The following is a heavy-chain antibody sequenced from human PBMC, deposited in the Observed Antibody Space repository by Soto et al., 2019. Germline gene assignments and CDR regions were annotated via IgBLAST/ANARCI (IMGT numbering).Heavy chain of an antibody. D-gene: IGHD5-18*01. CDR3: ARELRSDTAMGYYYYGMDV. CDR1: GFTVSSNY. CDR2: IYSGGST. Sequence: PGGSLRLSCAASGFTVSSNYMSWVRQAPGKGLEWVSVIYSGGSTYYADSVKGRFTISRDNSKNTLYLQMNSLRAEDTAVYYCARELRSDTAMGYYYYGMDVWGQGTTVTVSS. V-gene: IGHV3-53*01. J-gene: IGHJ6*02.